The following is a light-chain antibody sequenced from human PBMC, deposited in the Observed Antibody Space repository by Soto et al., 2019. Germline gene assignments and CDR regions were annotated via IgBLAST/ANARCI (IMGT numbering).Light chain of an antibody. Sequence: QSVLTQPPSASGTPGQGVTISCSGSSSNIGSNTVNWYQQLPGTAPKLLIYTNNQRPSGVPDRFSCSTSGTSASLAISGLQSDDEADYYCAAWDDSLSSYVFGTGTKLTVL. J-gene: IGLJ1*01. CDR1: SSNIGSNT. CDR2: TNN. V-gene: IGLV1-44*01. CDR3: AAWDDSLSSYV.